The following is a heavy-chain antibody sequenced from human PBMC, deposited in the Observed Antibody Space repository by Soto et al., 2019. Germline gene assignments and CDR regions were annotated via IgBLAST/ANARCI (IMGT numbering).Heavy chain of an antibody. V-gene: IGHV3-30*18. CDR2: ISYDGSNK. Sequence: QVQLVESGGGVVQPGRSLRLSCAASGFTFSSYGMHWVRQAPGKGLEWVAVISYDGSNKYYADSVKGRFTISRDNSKNTLYLQMNSLRAEDTAVYYCAKDLSVGATGPFLWGQGTLVTVSS. CDR3: AKDLSVGATGPFL. D-gene: IGHD1-26*01. J-gene: IGHJ4*02. CDR1: GFTFSSYG.